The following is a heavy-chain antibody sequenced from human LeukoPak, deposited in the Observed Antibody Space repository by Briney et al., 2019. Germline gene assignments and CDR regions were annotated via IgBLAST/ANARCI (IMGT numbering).Heavy chain of an antibody. CDR2: IKSKTDGGTT. J-gene: IGHJ4*02. V-gene: IGHV3-15*01. Sequence: AGGSLRLSCAASGFIFSKAWMSWVRQAPGKGLEWVGRIKSKTDGGTTDYAAPVKGRFTISRDDSKNTLYLQMNSLKTEDTAVYYCTTDQYDILTGYYMGYFDYRGQGTLVTVSS. CDR1: GFIFSKAW. CDR3: TTDQYDILTGYYMGYFDY. D-gene: IGHD3-9*01.